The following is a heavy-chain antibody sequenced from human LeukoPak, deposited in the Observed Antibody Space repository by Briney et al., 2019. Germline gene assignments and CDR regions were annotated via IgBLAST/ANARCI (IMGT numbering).Heavy chain of an antibody. CDR3: ARVRYGWGNSPEDGFDV. CDR1: GFTFDDYA. CDR2: ISWNSGSI. J-gene: IGHJ3*01. Sequence: GRSLRLSCAASGFTFDDYAMHWVRQAPGKGLEWVSGISWNSGSIGYADSVKGRFTISRDNAKNSLYLQMNGLRVEDTAVYYCARVRYGWGNSPEDGFDVWGQGTMVTVSS. D-gene: IGHD3-10*01. V-gene: IGHV3-9*01.